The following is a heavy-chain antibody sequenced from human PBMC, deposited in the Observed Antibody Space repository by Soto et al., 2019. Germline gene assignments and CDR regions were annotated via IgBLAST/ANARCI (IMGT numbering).Heavy chain of an antibody. Sequence: LGESLKISCKGSGYSFTSFWIGWVRQMPGKGLEWMGIIYPGDSDTRYSPSFQGQVTISADKSISTAYLQWSSLKASDTAMYYCARHAADILTGYFNGGPIDYWGQGTLVTVSS. D-gene: IGHD3-9*01. CDR1: GYSFTSFW. CDR3: ARHAADILTGYFNGGPIDY. CDR2: IYPGDSDT. J-gene: IGHJ4*02. V-gene: IGHV5-51*01.